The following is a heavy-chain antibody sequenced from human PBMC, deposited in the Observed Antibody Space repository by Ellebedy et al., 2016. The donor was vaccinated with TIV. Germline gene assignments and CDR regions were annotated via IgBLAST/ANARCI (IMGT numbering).Heavy chain of an antibody. J-gene: IGHJ5*02. Sequence: ASVKVSCKASGYTFTSYAMHWVRQAPGQRLEWMGWMNPNSGDTGYAQKFQGRVTMTRNTSISTAYMELSSLRSEDTAVYYRARVRRMNWFDPWGQGTLVTVSS. CDR1: GYTFTSYA. CDR2: MNPNSGDT. CDR3: ARVRRMNWFDP. V-gene: IGHV1-8*02. D-gene: IGHD1-1*01.